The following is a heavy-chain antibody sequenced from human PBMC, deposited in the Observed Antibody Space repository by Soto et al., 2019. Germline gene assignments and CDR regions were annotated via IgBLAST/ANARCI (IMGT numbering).Heavy chain of an antibody. CDR3: ANENFLWSQNWFDP. CDR2: ISYDGSNK. Sequence: QVQLVESGGGVVQPGRSLRLSCAASGFTCSSYGMHWVRQAPGKGLEWVAVISYDGSNKYYADSVKGRFNISRDNSKNTLYLQMNSLRAEDTAVYYCANENFLWSQNWFDPWGQGTLVTVSS. J-gene: IGHJ5*02. CDR1: GFTCSSYG. D-gene: IGHD3-3*01. V-gene: IGHV3-30*18.